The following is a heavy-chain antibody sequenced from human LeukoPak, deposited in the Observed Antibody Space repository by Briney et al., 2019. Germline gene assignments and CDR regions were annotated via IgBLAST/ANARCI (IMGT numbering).Heavy chain of an antibody. Sequence: SQTLSLTCTVSGGSISSGGYYWSWIRQHPGKGLEWIGYIYYSGSTYYNPSLKSRVTISVDTSKNQFSLKLSSVTDADTGVYYCARDRDDILTGYYRHDAFDIWGQGTMVTVSS. CDR2: IYYSGST. V-gene: IGHV4-31*03. CDR3: ARDRDDILTGYYRHDAFDI. D-gene: IGHD3-9*01. CDR1: GGSISSGGYY. J-gene: IGHJ3*02.